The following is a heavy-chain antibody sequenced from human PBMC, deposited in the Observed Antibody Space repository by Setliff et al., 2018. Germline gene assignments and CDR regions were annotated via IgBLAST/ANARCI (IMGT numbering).Heavy chain of an antibody. J-gene: IGHJ4*02. V-gene: IGHV4-61*09. CDR3: ARSLSSGSYGNPRPFYSDS. CDR2: IDPSGNT. D-gene: IGHD3-10*01. Sequence: SETLSLTCTVSGGSITSGSNYWSWIRQPAGRGLEWMGHIDPSGNTNYHPSLRSRVTISRDTSKNQFSLKLTSVTAADTAVYFCARSLSSGSYGNPRPFYSDSWGQGTLVTVSS. CDR1: GGSITSGSNY.